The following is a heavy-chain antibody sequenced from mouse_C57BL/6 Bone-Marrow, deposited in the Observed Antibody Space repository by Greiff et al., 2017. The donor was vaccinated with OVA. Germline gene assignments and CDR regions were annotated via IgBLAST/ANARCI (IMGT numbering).Heavy chain of an antibody. Sequence: QVQLKQPGAELVRPGSSVKLSCKASGYTFTSYWMHWVKQRPIQGLEWIGNIDPSDSETHYNQKFKDKATLTVDKSSSTAYMQLSSLTSEDSAVYYGARRAYYGYAWYFDVWGTGTTVTVSS. V-gene: IGHV1-52*01. CDR3: ARRAYYGYAWYFDV. CDR1: GYTFTSYW. CDR2: IDPSDSET. D-gene: IGHD2-9*01. J-gene: IGHJ1*03.